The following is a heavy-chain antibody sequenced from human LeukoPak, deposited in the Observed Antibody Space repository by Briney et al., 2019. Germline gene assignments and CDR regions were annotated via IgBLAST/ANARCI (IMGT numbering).Heavy chain of an antibody. V-gene: IGHV4-31*03. CDR1: GGSISSGGYY. CDR3: ARVQLQDYYGSGSYDYDY. Sequence: PSETLPLTCTVSGGSISSGGYYWSWIRQHPGKGLEWIGYIYYSGSTYYNPSLKSRVTISVDTSKNQFSLKLSSVTAADTAVYYCARVQLQDYYGSGSYDYDYWGQGTLVTVSS. CDR2: IYYSGST. D-gene: IGHD3-10*01. J-gene: IGHJ4*02.